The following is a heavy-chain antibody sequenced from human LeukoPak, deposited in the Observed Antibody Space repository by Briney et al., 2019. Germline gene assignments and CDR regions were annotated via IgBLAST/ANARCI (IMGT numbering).Heavy chain of an antibody. CDR1: GFTFSDYW. J-gene: IGHJ5*02. CDR2: IDDDGAGT. V-gene: IGHV3-74*01. CDR3: ARSASGYDA. Sequence: GGSLRLSCSASGFTFSDYWMMWVRQAPGKGLVWVSRIDDDGAGTTYADSVKGRFTISRDNAKNTLYLQMNSLRVEDTAVYYCARSASGYDAWGQGTLVTVSS. D-gene: IGHD5-12*01.